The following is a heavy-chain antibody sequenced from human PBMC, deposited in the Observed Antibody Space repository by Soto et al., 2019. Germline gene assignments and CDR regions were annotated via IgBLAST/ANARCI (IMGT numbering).Heavy chain of an antibody. CDR3: AREGGGGDCYQCFDL. D-gene: IGHD2-21*02. Sequence: QVQLVQSGAEVKKPGSSVKVSCKASGGTFSSYTISWVRQAPGQGLEWIGRIIPILGIANYAQKFQGRVTITADKSTSTAYMELSSLRSEDTAVYYCAREGGGGDCYQCFDLWGRGTLVTVSS. J-gene: IGHJ2*01. CDR2: IIPILGIA. CDR1: GGTFSSYT. V-gene: IGHV1-69*08.